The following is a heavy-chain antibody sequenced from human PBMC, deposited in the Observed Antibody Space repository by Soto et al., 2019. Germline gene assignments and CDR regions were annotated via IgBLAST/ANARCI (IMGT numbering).Heavy chain of an antibody. J-gene: IGHJ6*03. Sequence: DEQVVESGGGLVQPGGSLRLSCTASGFTFSNYWIHWVRQASGKGLVWVSRIKGDGSITNYADSVRGRFSISRDNAKNTVYLQMASLRPEDTAVYYWARGAAGRYYRDVWGKGTTVTFS. D-gene: IGHD6-25*01. CDR3: ARGAAGRYYRDV. V-gene: IGHV3-74*01. CDR1: GFTFSNYW. CDR2: IKGDGSIT.